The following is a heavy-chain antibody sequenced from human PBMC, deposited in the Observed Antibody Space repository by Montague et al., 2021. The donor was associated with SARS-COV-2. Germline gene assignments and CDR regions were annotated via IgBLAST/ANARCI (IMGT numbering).Heavy chain of an antibody. CDR2: IYYSGST. J-gene: IGHJ4*02. Sequence: SETLSLTCTVSGGSISSSSYFWGWIRQPPGKGLEWIGSIYYSGSTYYNPSLKSRVTISVDTSKNQFSLKQSSVTAAGTAVYYCARAFIAAAGTTSFDYWGQGTLVTVSS. CDR3: ARAFIAAAGTTSFDY. D-gene: IGHD6-13*01. CDR1: GGSISSSSYF. V-gene: IGHV4-39*01.